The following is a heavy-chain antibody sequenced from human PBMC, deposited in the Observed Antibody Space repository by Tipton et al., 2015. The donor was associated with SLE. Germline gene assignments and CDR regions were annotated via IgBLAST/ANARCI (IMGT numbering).Heavy chain of an antibody. CDR3: ARGPFQRWPPGAY. D-gene: IGHD6-19*01. J-gene: IGHJ4*02. V-gene: IGHV4-38-2*01. Sequence: TLSLTCAVSGYSMTTGFYWGWIRQSPGKGLEWIATIFHSGSTYYNPSLKSRVTISVDTSKSQFSLILNSLTAADTAVYYCARGPFQRWPPGAYWGQGTLVTVSS. CDR2: IFHSGST. CDR1: GYSMTTGFY.